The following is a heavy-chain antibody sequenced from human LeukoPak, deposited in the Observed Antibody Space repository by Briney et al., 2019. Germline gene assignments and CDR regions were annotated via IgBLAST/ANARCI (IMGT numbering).Heavy chain of an antibody. CDR3: ARLIAVAGVDY. J-gene: IGHJ4*02. CDR1: GFTFSNYW. CDR2: INSDGSIT. Sequence: GGSLRLSCAASGFTFSNYWMHWVRHAPGKGLVWVSRINSDGSITTYADSVKGRFTISRDNAKNTLYLQMNSLRAEDTAVYYCARLIAVAGVDYWGQGTPVTVSS. D-gene: IGHD6-19*01. V-gene: IGHV3-74*01.